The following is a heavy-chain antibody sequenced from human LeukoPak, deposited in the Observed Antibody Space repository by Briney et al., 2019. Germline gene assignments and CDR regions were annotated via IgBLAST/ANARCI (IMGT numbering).Heavy chain of an antibody. Sequence: ASVKVSCKASEYTFTNYYMHWVRQAPGQGPEWMGWINPNSGGTNYAQKFQGRVTMTRDTSISTAYVELSRLRSDDTAVYYCVRDRGSSTSGSWFDPWGQGTLVTVSS. V-gene: IGHV1-2*02. J-gene: IGHJ5*02. CDR3: VRDRGSSTSGSWFDP. CDR2: INPNSGGT. CDR1: EYTFTNYY. D-gene: IGHD2-2*01.